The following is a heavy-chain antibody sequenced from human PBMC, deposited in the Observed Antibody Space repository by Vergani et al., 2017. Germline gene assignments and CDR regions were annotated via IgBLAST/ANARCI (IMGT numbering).Heavy chain of an antibody. D-gene: IGHD3-16*01. V-gene: IGHV1-46*03. CDR3: ARAVEESIFLLYFVY. Sequence: QVQLVQSGAEVGKPGASVKISCKASGYTFTAYYIHWVRQAPEQGLEWVGVISPDGFSTFYAQKFQGRVTITRDTSTSTVYVEVTSLRSDDTAVYYCARAVEESIFLLYFVYWGQGTLVTVSS. CDR1: GYTFTAYY. CDR2: ISPDGFST. J-gene: IGHJ4*02.